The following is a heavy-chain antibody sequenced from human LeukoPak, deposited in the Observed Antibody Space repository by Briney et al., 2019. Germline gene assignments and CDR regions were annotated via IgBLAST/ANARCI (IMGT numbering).Heavy chain of an antibody. J-gene: IGHJ5*02. CDR3: ARDKTGLLWFGELPGNWFDP. CDR1: GGTFSSYA. CDR2: IIPIFGIA. V-gene: IGHV1-69*04. D-gene: IGHD3-10*01. Sequence: ASVKVSCKASGGTFSSYAISWVRQAPGQGLEWMGKIIPIFGIANYAQKFQGRVTITADKSTSTAYMEPSSLRSEDTAVYYCARDKTGLLWFGELPGNWFDPWGQGTLVTVSS.